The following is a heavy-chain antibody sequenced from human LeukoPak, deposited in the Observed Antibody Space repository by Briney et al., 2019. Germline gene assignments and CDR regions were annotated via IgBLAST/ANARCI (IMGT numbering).Heavy chain of an antibody. D-gene: IGHD4-17*01. CDR3: ARVPHPNTYALGY. CDR2: IYIYNGNT. Sequence: ASVKVSCKASGYPLSSYAINWVRQAPGQGLEWMGRIYIYNGNTNYAQEFQGRVTMTTDTSTGTAYMELRSLRSDDTAVYYCARVPHPNTYALGYWGQGILVTVSS. J-gene: IGHJ4*02. V-gene: IGHV1-18*01. CDR1: GYPLSSYA.